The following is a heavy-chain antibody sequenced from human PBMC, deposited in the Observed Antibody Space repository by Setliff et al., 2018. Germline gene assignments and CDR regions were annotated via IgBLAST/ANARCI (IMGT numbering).Heavy chain of an antibody. J-gene: IGHJ4*02. CDR3: ARAQAAYNWNYYVLGY. V-gene: IGHV3-48*03. CDR2: ISSSGSTI. D-gene: IGHD1-7*01. Sequence: PGGSLSLSCAASGFTFRSYEMNWVRQAPGKGLEWVSHISSSGSTIYYADSVKGRFTISRDNAKNSLYLQMNSLRAEDTAVYYCARAQAAYNWNYYVLGYWGQGTLVTVSS. CDR1: GFTFRSYE.